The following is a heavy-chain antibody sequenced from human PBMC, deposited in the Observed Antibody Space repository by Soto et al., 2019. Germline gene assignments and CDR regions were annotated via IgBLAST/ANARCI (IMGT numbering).Heavy chain of an antibody. Sequence: SETLSLTCAVYGGSFSGYSWSWIRQPPGKGLEWIGEINHSGGTNYNPYLKSRITISVDTAKNQFSLKLSSVTAADTAVYYCARSSGIMTTVTTVGSHTFDYWGQGTLVTVSS. J-gene: IGHJ4*02. CDR1: GGSFSGYS. V-gene: IGHV4-34*01. CDR3: ARSSGIMTTVTTVGSHTFDY. D-gene: IGHD4-4*01. CDR2: INHSGGT.